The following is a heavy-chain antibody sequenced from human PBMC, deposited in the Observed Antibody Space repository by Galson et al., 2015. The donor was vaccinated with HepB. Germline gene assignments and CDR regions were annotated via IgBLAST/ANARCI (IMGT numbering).Heavy chain of an antibody. Sequence: PRLSCAASGFSFSSYTMNWVRQAPGKGLEWVSYITSSSSTYYADSVKGRFTISRDNAKNSLYLQMNSLRAEDTAVYYCAREGEYSGYYSFDYWGQGTLVTVSS. CDR1: GFSFSSYT. J-gene: IGHJ4*02. CDR3: AREGEYSGYYSFDY. V-gene: IGHV3-21*05. CDR2: ITSSSST. D-gene: IGHD5-12*01.